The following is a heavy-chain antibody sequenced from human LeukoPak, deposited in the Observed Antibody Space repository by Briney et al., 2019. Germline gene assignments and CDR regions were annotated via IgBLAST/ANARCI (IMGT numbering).Heavy chain of an antibody. CDR2: ISSSGSTI. Sequence: PGGSLRLSCAASGFTFSSYEMNWVRQAPGKGLEWVSYISSSGSTIYYADSVRGRFTISRDNAKNSLYLQMNSLRAEDTAVYYCARAFYGTDAFDIWGQGTMVTVSS. V-gene: IGHV3-48*03. J-gene: IGHJ3*02. D-gene: IGHD2/OR15-2a*01. CDR3: ARAFYGTDAFDI. CDR1: GFTFSSYE.